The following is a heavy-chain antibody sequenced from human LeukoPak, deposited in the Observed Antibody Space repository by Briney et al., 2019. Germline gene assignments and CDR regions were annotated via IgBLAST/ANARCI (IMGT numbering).Heavy chain of an antibody. V-gene: IGHV4-34*01. J-gene: IGHJ5*02. CDR2: INHSGST. D-gene: IGHD6-19*01. Sequence: SETLSLTWAVYGGSFSGYYWSWIRQPPGKGLEWIGEINHSGSTNYNPSLKSRVTISVDTSKNQFSLKLSSVTAADTAVYYCARFLAVAETRWFDPWGQGTLVTVSS. CDR1: GGSFSGYY. CDR3: ARFLAVAETRWFDP.